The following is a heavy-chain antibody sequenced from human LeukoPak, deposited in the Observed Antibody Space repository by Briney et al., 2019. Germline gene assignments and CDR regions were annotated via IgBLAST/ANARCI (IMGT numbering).Heavy chain of an antibody. Sequence: GGSLRLSCAASGFTFSDYYMSWIRRAPGKELEWVSYISSTDSTIYYADSVKGRFTISRDNAKNSLYLQMNSLRAEDTAVYYCASQIEPYYFDYWGQGTLVTVSS. CDR3: ASQIEPYYFDY. CDR1: GFTFSDYY. J-gene: IGHJ4*02. CDR2: ISSTDSTI. D-gene: IGHD1-14*01. V-gene: IGHV3-11*01.